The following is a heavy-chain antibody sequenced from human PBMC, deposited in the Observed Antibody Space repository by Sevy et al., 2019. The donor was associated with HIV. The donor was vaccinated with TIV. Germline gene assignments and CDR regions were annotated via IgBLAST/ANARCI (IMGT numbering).Heavy chain of an antibody. CDR3: ARSDYLDY. Sequence: GGSLRLSCAASGFTFSSYAMHWVRQAPGKGLEWVAVISYDGSNKYYADSVKGRFTISRDNSKNTRYLQMNSLRAEDTAVYYCARSDYLDYWGQGTLVTVSS. CDR2: ISYDGSNK. V-gene: IGHV3-30-3*01. CDR1: GFTFSSYA. J-gene: IGHJ4*02.